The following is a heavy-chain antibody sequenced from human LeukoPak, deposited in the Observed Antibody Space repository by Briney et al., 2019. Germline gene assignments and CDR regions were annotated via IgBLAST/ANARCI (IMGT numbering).Heavy chain of an antibody. CDR1: GGSISSSSYY. J-gene: IGHJ4*02. CDR3: ARDLAAIRYFDY. CDR2: IYYSGST. Sequence: KPSETLSLTCTVSGGSISSSSYYWGWIRQPPWKGLEWIGSIYYSGSTYYNPSLKSRVTISVDTSKNQFSLKLSSVTAADTAVYYCARDLAAIRYFDYWGQGTLVTVSS. D-gene: IGHD2-21*02. V-gene: IGHV4-39*07.